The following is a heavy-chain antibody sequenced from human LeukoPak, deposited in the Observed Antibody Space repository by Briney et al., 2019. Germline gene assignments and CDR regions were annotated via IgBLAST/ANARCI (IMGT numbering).Heavy chain of an antibody. J-gene: IGHJ4*02. D-gene: IGHD2-15*01. CDR2: ISSSGSTI. CDR1: GFTFSSYE. Sequence: GGSLRLSCAASGFTFSSYEMNWVRQAPGKGLEWVSYISSSGSTIYYADSVKGRFTISRDNAKNSLYLQMNSLRAEDTAVYYCARVWMVAANYWGQGTLVTVSS. CDR3: ARVWMVAANY. V-gene: IGHV3-48*03.